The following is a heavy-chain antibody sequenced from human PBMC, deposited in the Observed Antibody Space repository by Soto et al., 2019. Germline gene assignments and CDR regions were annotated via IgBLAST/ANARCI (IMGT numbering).Heavy chain of an antibody. CDR2: MNPNSGNT. V-gene: IGHV1-8*01. CDR3: ARVLAAAGTFWFDP. D-gene: IGHD6-13*01. Sequence: ASVKVSCKASGYTFTSYDINWVRQATGQGLEWMGWMNPNSGNTGYAQKFQGRGTMTRNTSISTAYMELSSLRSEDTAVYYCARVLAAAGTFWFDPWGQGTLVTVSS. CDR1: GYTFTSYD. J-gene: IGHJ5*02.